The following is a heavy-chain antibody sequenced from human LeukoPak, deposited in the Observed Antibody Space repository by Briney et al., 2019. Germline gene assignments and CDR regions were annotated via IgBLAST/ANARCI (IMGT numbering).Heavy chain of an antibody. CDR2: IRYDGSNK. CDR1: GFTFSSYG. CDR3: AKENEDYSNSGPILTSYNWFDP. V-gene: IGHV3-30*02. J-gene: IGHJ5*02. Sequence: PGGSLRLSCAASGFTFSSYGMHWVRQAPGKGLEWVAFIRYDGSNKYYADSVKGRFTISRDNSKNTLYLQMNSLRAGDTAVYYCAKENEDYSNSGPILTSYNWFDPWGQGTLVTVSS. D-gene: IGHD4-11*01.